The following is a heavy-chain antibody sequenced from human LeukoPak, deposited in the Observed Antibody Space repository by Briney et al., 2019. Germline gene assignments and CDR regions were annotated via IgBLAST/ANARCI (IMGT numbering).Heavy chain of an antibody. Sequence: PGRSLRLSCAASGFTFSSYGMHWVRQAPGKGLEWVAVISYDGSKKYYVDSVKGRFTISRDNSKNTLYLQMNSLRAEDPAVYYCAKRSSYYDFWSGHYCIDVWGRGTTVVGSS. V-gene: IGHV3-30*18. D-gene: IGHD3-3*01. CDR3: AKRSSYYDFWSGHYCIDV. CDR2: ISYDGSKK. CDR1: GFTFSSYG. J-gene: IGHJ6*02.